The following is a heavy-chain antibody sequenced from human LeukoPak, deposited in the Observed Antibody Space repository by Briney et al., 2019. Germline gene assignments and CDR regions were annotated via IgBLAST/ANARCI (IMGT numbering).Heavy chain of an antibody. J-gene: IGHJ4*02. D-gene: IGHD4-23*01. Sequence: GGSLRLSCAASGFTFSSYAMSWVRQAPGKGLEWVSAISGSGGSTYYADSVKGRFTISRDNSKNTLCLQMNSLRAEDTAVYYCAKASAYGGNGYWGQGTLVTVSS. V-gene: IGHV3-23*01. CDR1: GFTFSSYA. CDR3: AKASAYGGNGY. CDR2: ISGSGGST.